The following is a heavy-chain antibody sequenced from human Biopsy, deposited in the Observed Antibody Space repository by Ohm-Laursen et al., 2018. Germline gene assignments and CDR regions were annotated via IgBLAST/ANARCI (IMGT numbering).Heavy chain of an antibody. D-gene: IGHD2/OR15-2a*01. V-gene: IGHV4-59*01. CDR3: ARATNSTGWPYYYFYGMDV. CDR1: GGSISSYY. CDR2: ISDSGST. J-gene: IGHJ6*02. Sequence: SQTLSLTCTVSGGSISSYYWSWIRQPPGKGLEWIGYISDSGSTNSNPSLKSRVTISVDTSKNQFSLRLNSVTAADTAVYYCARATNSTGWPYYYFYGMDVWGPGSTVTVSS.